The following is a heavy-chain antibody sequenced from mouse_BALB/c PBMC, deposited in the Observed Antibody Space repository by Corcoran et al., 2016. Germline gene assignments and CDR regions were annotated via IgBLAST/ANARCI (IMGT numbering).Heavy chain of an antibody. CDR1: GYTFTNYG. J-gene: IGHJ2*01. CDR3: ARSTDYFDY. V-gene: IGHV9-3*02. Sequence: QIQLVQSGPELKKPGETVKISCKASGYTFTNYGMNWVKQAPGKGLKWMGWINTNTGEPTYAEEFKGRFAFSLETSASTVYLQINNLKNEDTATYFCARSTDYFDYWGQGTTLTVSS. CDR2: INTNTGEP.